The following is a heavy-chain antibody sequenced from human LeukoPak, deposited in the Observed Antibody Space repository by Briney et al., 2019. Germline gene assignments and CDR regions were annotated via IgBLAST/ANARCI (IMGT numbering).Heavy chain of an antibody. D-gene: IGHD1-1*01. CDR3: ANWGAGTKGLY. CDR1: GLTFSDHA. Sequence: PGGSLRLSCAASGLTFSDHAMGWVRQAPGKGLEWVSSISGSSGNTYYADSVKGRYSISRDNSKNTVFLQINRLRAEDTAMYYCANWGAGTKGLYWGQGTLVTVSS. CDR2: ISGSSGNT. V-gene: IGHV3-23*01. J-gene: IGHJ4*02.